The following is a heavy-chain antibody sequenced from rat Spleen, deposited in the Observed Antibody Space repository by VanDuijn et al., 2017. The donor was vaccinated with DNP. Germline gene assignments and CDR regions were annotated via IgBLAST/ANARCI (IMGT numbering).Heavy chain of an antibody. J-gene: IGHJ2*01. D-gene: IGHD1-1*01. CDR1: GFTFSDHY. CDR2: ISYDGGST. Sequence: EVQLVESGGGLVQPGRSLKLSCAASGFTFSDHYMAWVRQAPTKGLEWVAYISYDGGSTYYGDSVKGRFTISRDNAKSTLYLQMNSLRSEDTATYYCARHYGQWDYYFDYWGQGVMVTVSS. CDR3: ARHYGQWDYYFDY. V-gene: IGHV5-22*01.